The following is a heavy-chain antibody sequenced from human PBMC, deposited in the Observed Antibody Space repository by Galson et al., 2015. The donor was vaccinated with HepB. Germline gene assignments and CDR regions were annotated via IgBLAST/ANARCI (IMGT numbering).Heavy chain of an antibody. V-gene: IGHV3-49*04. CDR2: IRSKAYGGTT. CDR1: GFTFGDYA. J-gene: IGHJ3*02. CDR3: TRANDDYGDYVRESAFDI. D-gene: IGHD4-17*01. Sequence: SLRLSCAASGFTFGDYAMSWVRQAPGKGLEWVGFIRSKAYGGTTEYAASVKGRFTISRDDSKSIAYLQMNSLKTEDTAVYYCTRANDDYGDYVRESAFDIWGQGTMVTVSS.